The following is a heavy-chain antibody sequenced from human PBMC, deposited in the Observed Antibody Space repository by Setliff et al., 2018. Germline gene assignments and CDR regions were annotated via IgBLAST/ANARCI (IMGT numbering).Heavy chain of an antibody. CDR2: INTNFGSA. CDR1: GGTFSRYV. J-gene: IGHJ3*02. Sequence: SVKVSCKASGGTFSRYVMNWVRQAPGQGLEWMGGINTNFGSASYAQKLQGRVTITTDESTSTAYMELSSLRSEDTAIYYCARARRHTSCSSTSCFDGFDIWGQGTLVTVSS. V-gene: IGHV1-69*05. CDR3: ARARRHTSCSSTSCFDGFDI. D-gene: IGHD2-2*01.